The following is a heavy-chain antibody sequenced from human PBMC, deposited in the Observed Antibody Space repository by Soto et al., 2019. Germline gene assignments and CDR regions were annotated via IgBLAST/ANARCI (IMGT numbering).Heavy chain of an antibody. V-gene: IGHV4-31*03. J-gene: IGHJ6*02. D-gene: IGHD3-3*01. CDR2: IHYNGAT. Sequence: SETLSLTCTVSGGSISSGDYYWTWIRQHPGKDLEWIGYIHYNGATYYNPSLRSRVTISADTSKNQFSLKLSSVTAADTAVYYCTRDQLPTVFELSGMDVWGQGTTVTVSS. CDR1: GGSISSGDYY. CDR3: TRDQLPTVFELSGMDV.